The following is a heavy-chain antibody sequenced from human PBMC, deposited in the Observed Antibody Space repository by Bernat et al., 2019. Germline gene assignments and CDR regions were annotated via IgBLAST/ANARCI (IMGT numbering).Heavy chain of an antibody. CDR1: GFTFSSYA. Sequence: EVLLMESGGGLGQPGASLRVSCAASGFTFSSYAMSWVRQAPGKGLEWVAAISGSGDSTYYADSVKGRFTVSRDNSQNTLSLQMNSLRADDTAVYYCAREQNWNPDGFDYWGQGTLVTVSS. J-gene: IGHJ4*02. D-gene: IGHD1-1*01. V-gene: IGHV3-23*01. CDR2: ISGSGDST. CDR3: AREQNWNPDGFDY.